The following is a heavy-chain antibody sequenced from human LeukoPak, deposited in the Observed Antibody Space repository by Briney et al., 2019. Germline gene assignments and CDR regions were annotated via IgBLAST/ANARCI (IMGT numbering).Heavy chain of an antibody. Sequence: GGSLRLSCAASGFTFISYAMSWVRQAPGKGLEGVSAISGSGGSIYYADSVKGRFTISSDNSKNTLYLQMNSLRAEDTAVYYCSKESYYDSSGYYDYWGQGTLVTVSS. CDR3: SKESYYDSSGYYDY. V-gene: IGHV3-23*01. CDR2: ISGSGGSI. CDR1: GFTFISYA. J-gene: IGHJ4*02. D-gene: IGHD3-22*01.